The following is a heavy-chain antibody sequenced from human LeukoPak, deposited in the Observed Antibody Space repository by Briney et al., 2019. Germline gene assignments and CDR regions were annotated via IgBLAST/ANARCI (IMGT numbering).Heavy chain of an antibody. CDR3: ARDRQVDPPVAFDI. CDR2: ISAYNGNT. J-gene: IGHJ3*02. D-gene: IGHD1-26*01. V-gene: IGHV1-18*01. CDR1: GYTFTSYG. Sequence: GASVKVSCKASGYTFTSYGISWVRQAPGQGLEWMGWISAYNGNTNYAQKLQGRVTITADKSTSTAYVELSSLRSEDTAVYYCARDRQVDPPVAFDIWGQGTMVTVSS.